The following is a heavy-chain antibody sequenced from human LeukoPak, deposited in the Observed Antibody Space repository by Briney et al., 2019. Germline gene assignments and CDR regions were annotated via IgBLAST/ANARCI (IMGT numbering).Heavy chain of an antibody. CDR1: GFSFSSYA. D-gene: IGHD3-3*01. J-gene: IGHJ4*02. CDR3: AREGYDFWSGYFRGLDH. CDR2: ISGSGGST. V-gene: IGHV3-23*01. Sequence: GGSLRLSCAASGFSFSSYAMTWVRQAPGKGLEWVSAISGSGGSTYYADSVKGRFTISRDNSKNTLFLQMNSLRAEDTAVYYCAREGYDFWSGYFRGLDHWGQGTLVTVSS.